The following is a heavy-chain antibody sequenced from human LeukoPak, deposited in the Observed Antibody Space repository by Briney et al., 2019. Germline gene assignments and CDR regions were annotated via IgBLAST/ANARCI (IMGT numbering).Heavy chain of an antibody. CDR1: GGSFSGYY. J-gene: IGHJ3*02. Sequence: SETLSLTCAVYGGSFSGYYWSWIRQPPGKGLEWIGEINHSGSTNYNPSLKSRVTISVDTSKNQFSLKLSSVTAEDTAVYYCVKFYGSEPDGVDIWGQGTMVTVSS. CDR2: INHSGST. D-gene: IGHD3-10*01. V-gene: IGHV4-34*01. CDR3: VKFYGSEPDGVDI.